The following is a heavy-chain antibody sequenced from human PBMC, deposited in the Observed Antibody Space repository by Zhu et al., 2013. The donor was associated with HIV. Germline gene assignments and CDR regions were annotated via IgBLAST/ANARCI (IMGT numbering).Heavy chain of an antibody. CDR2: IIPIFGTA. V-gene: IGHV1-69*01. CDR3: ARANGIAARPNYYYGMDV. Sequence: QVQLVQSGAEVKKPGSSVKVSCKASGGTFSSYAISWVRQAPGQGLEWMGGIIPIFGTANYAQKFQGRVTITADESTSTAYMELSSLRSEDTAVYYCARANGIAARPNYYYGMDVWGQGTTVTVSS. J-gene: IGHJ6*02. D-gene: IGHD6-6*01. CDR1: GGTFSSYA.